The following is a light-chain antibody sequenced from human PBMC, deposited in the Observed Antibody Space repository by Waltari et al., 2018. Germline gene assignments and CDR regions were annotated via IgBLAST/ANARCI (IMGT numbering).Light chain of an antibody. CDR1: SGHSSNI. CDR2: VNSDGSH. J-gene: IGLJ3*02. V-gene: IGLV4-69*01. CDR3: QTGGHGTWV. Sequence: QLVLTQSPSASASLGASVKLTCTLSSGHSSNIIAWPQQQPEKGPRYLMKVNSDGSHRKGDEFPDRFSASRSRAARYRSNASLQWEDETDYYCQTGGHGTWVFGGGTKLTGL.